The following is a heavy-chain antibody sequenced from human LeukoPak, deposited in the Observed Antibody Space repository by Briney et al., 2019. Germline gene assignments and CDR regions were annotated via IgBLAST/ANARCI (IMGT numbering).Heavy chain of an antibody. V-gene: IGHV3-21*01. J-gene: IGHJ4*02. Sequence: GGSLRLSCAASGFTFSSYSMNWVRQAPGKGLEWVSSISSSSYIYYADSVKGRFTISRDNANNSLYLQMNSLRAGDTAVYYCARARFPYGSGLFFDYWGQGTLVTVSS. D-gene: IGHD3-10*01. CDR1: GFTFSSYS. CDR3: ARARFPYGSGLFFDY. CDR2: ISSSSYI.